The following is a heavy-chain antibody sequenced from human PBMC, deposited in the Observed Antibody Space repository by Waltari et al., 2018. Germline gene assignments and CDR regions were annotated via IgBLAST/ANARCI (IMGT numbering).Heavy chain of an antibody. Sequence: EVQLVESGGGLVKPGWSLRLSCAASGFTFSSYSLNWVRQAPGKGLEWVSSISSSSSYIYYADSVKGRFTISRDNAKNSLYLQMNSLRAEDTAVYYCARDAYGDYVYWGQGTLVTVSS. CDR3: ARDAYGDYVY. CDR1: GFTFSSYS. CDR2: ISSSSSYI. D-gene: IGHD4-17*01. J-gene: IGHJ4*02. V-gene: IGHV3-21*01.